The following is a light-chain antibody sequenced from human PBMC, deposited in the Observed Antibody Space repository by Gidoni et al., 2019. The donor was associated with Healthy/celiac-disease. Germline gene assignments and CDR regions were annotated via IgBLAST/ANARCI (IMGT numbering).Light chain of an antibody. Sequence: EIVLTQSPATLSLSPGERATLSCRASQSFSSYLAWYQQKPGQAPRLLIYDASNRATGIPARFSCSGSGTDFTLTISSLEPEDFAVYYCQQRSNWPRFTFGPGTKVDIK. CDR3: QQRSNWPRFT. J-gene: IGKJ3*01. CDR2: DAS. V-gene: IGKV3-11*01. CDR1: QSFSSY.